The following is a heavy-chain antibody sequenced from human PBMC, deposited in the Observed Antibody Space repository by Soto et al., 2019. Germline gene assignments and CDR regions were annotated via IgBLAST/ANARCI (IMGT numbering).Heavy chain of an antibody. CDR3: NSGSYYSSI. Sequence: PGGSLRLSRAASGFSFSGSAIHWVRQASGKGLEWVGRIRAKSNKNATLYAESLKGRFTISRDDSQSTAYLEMNSLKTEDTAVYYCNSGSYYSSIWGQGTLVTVSS. CDR1: GFSFSGSA. V-gene: IGHV3-73*01. CDR2: IRAKSNKNAT. J-gene: IGHJ4*02. D-gene: IGHD1-26*01.